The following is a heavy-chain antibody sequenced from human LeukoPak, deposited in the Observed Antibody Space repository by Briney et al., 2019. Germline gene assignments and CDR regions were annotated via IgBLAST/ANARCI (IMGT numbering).Heavy chain of an antibody. V-gene: IGHV1-69*13. CDR3: ARARLLGNWFDP. J-gene: IGHJ5*02. Sequence: GASVKVSCKASGGTFSSYAISWVRQAPGQGLEWMGGIIPIFGTANYAQKYQGRVTITADESTSTAYMELSSLRSEDTAVYYCARARLLGNWFDPWGQGTLVTVSS. CDR2: IIPIFGTA. CDR1: GGTFSSYA. D-gene: IGHD3-22*01.